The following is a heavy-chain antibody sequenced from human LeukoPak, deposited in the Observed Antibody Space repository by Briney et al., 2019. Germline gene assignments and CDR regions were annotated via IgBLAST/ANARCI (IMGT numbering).Heavy chain of an antibody. CDR1: GFTFSSYE. J-gene: IGHJ4*02. V-gene: IGHV3-48*03. CDR2: ISSSCSTI. D-gene: IGHD3-9*01. Sequence: PGGSLRLSCAASGFTFSSYEMNWVRQAPGKGLEWVSYISSSCSTIYYADSVKGRFTISRDNAKNSLYLQMNSLRAEDTAVYYCARDSYYDILTGYSHFDYWGQGTLVTVSS. CDR3: ARDSYYDILTGYSHFDY.